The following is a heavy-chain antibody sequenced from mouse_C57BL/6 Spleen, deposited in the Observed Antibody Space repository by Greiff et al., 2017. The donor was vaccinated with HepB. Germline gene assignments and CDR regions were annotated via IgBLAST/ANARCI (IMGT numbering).Heavy chain of an antibody. Sequence: QVHVKQPGAELVRPGTSVKLSCKASGYTFTSYWMHWVKQRPGQGLEWIGVIDPSDSYTNYNQKFKGKATLTVDTSSSTAYMQLSSLTSEDSAVYYCARGKVNSDYWGQGTTLTVSS. D-gene: IGHD1-3*01. J-gene: IGHJ2*01. V-gene: IGHV1-59*01. CDR1: GYTFTSYW. CDR3: ARGKVNSDY. CDR2: IDPSDSYT.